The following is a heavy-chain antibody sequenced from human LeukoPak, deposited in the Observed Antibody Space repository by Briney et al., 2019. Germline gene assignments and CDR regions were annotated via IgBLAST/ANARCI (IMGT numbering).Heavy chain of an antibody. J-gene: IGHJ1*01. CDR1: GFIFSNNW. V-gene: IGHV3-74*01. CDR3: VRDLQVWELQY. D-gene: IGHD1-26*01. CDR2: ITPGGTGA. Sequence: GGSLRLSCAASGFIFSNNWMHWVRQTPGKGLEWVSRITPGGTGATYADPVKGRFTIFRDNAQNTVYLQMNSLRVEDTAVYYCVRDLQVWELQYWGQGTLVTVPS.